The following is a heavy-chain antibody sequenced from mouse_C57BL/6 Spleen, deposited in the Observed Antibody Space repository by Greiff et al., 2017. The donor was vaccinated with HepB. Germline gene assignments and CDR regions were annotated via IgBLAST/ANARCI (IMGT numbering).Heavy chain of an antibody. CDR1: GYTFTSYW. D-gene: IGHD2-5*01. CDR3: ARKGYSNYGFAY. Sequence: VQLQESGAELVRPGSSVKLSCKASGYTFTSYWMHWVKQRPIQGLEWIGNIDPSDSETHYNQKFKDKATLTVDKSSSTAYMQLSSLTSEDSAVYYCARKGYSNYGFAYWGQGTLVTVSA. V-gene: IGHV1-52*01. CDR2: IDPSDSET. J-gene: IGHJ3*01.